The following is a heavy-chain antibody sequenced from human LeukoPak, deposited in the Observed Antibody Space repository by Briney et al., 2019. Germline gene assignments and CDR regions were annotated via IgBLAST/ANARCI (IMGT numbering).Heavy chain of an antibody. Sequence: KPSETLSLTCAVSGYSISSGYYWGWIRQPPGKGLEWIGSIYHSGSTYYNPSLKSRVTISVDTSKNQFSLKLSSVTAADTAVYYCERQQLHGHYYYYYMDVWGKGTTVTVSS. CDR1: GYSISSGYY. J-gene: IGHJ6*03. CDR2: IYHSGST. D-gene: IGHD6-13*01. CDR3: ERQQLHGHYYYYYMDV. V-gene: IGHV4-38-2*01.